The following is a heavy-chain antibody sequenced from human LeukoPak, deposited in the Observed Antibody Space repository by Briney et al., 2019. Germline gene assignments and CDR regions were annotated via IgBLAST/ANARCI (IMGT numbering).Heavy chain of an antibody. CDR3: AKDGASYYDSSGSAPDAFDI. CDR1: GFTFSSCG. Sequence: PGRSLRLSCAASGFTFSSCGMHWVRQAPGKGLEWVAVISYDGSNKYYADSAKGRFTISRDNSKNTLYLQMNSLRAEDTAVYYCAKDGASYYDSSGSAPDAFDIWGQGTMVTVSS. V-gene: IGHV3-30*18. J-gene: IGHJ3*02. D-gene: IGHD3-22*01. CDR2: ISYDGSNK.